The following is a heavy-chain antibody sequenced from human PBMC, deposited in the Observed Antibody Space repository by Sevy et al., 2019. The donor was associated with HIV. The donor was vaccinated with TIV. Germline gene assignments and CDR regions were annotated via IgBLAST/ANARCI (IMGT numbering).Heavy chain of an antibody. CDR2: ISGSGGST. V-gene: IGHV3-23*01. CDR1: GFTFSSYA. D-gene: IGHD6-19*01. CDR3: ANQGPHSIGWYPYYYYYKDV. Sequence: GGSLRLSCAASGFTFSSYAMSWVRQAPGKGLEWVSAISGSGGSTDYGDSVKGRFTISRDNSKNTLYQQMNSLRAEDTDVYYCANQGPHSIGWYPYYYYYKDVWGKGTTVTVSS. J-gene: IGHJ6*03.